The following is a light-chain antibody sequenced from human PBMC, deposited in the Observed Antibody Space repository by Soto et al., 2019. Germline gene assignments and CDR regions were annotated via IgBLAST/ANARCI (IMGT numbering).Light chain of an antibody. J-gene: IGLJ1*01. V-gene: IGLV2-14*02. CDR3: NSYTTSSTLV. CDR2: AVT. CDR1: RGDVGAYNL. Sequence: QSARTQPASLSGSHGQSITISSTRTRGDVGAYNLVSWYQQHPGKATKPMIYAVTNRPSGISNRFSGSKSGNTASLTISWVQAEDEADYYCNSYTTSSTLVFGTGTKLTVL.